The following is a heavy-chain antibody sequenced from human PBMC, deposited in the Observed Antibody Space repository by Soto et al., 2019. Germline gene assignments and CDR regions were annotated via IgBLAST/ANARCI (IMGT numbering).Heavy chain of an antibody. D-gene: IGHD6-13*01. J-gene: IGHJ6*02. CDR2: ISAYNGNT. CDR3: ARFSSSSTGAYYYYGMDV. V-gene: IGHV1-18*01. Sequence: QVQLVQSGAEVKKPGASVKVSCKASGYTFTSYGISWVPQVPGQALDWMGSISAYNGNTNYAQKLQGRATMTTDTSTSTAYMELRSLRSDDTAVYYCARFSSSSTGAYYYYGMDVWGQGTTVTVSS. CDR1: GYTFTSYG.